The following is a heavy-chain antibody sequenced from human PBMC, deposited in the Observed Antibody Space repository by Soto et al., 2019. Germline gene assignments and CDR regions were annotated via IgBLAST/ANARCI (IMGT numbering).Heavy chain of an antibody. Sequence: EAQLVESGGGLVKPGGSLRLSCAASGFTFSSYSMNWVRQAPGKGLEWVSSISSSSSYIYYADSVKGRFTISRDNAKNSLYLQMNSLRAEDTAVYYCARGLWFGETDWFDPWGQGTLVTVSS. CDR2: ISSSSSYI. J-gene: IGHJ5*02. CDR3: ARGLWFGETDWFDP. CDR1: GFTFSSYS. D-gene: IGHD3-10*01. V-gene: IGHV3-21*01.